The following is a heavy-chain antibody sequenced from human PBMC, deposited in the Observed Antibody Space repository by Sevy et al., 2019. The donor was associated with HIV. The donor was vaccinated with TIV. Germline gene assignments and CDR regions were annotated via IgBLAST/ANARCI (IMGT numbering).Heavy chain of an antibody. D-gene: IGHD4-4*01. CDR2: IKQDGSEK. CDR3: AREEWGSNYVPRSYYYYGMDV. V-gene: IGHV3-7*01. J-gene: IGHJ6*02. Sequence: GGSLRLSCAASGFTFSSYWMSWVRQAPGKGLEWVANIKQDGSEKYYVDSVKGRFTISRDNAKKSLYLQMNSLRAEDTAVYYCAREEWGSNYVPRSYYYYGMDVWGQGTTVTVSS. CDR1: GFTFSSYW.